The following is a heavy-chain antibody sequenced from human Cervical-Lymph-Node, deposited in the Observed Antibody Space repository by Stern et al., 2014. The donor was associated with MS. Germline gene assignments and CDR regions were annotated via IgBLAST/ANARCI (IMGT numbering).Heavy chain of an antibody. D-gene: IGHD3-10*02. CDR2: IIPLLGVV. J-gene: IGHJ5*02. CDR1: GGSFTSFT. V-gene: IGHV1-69*09. CDR3: ARGPQGLCDT. Sequence: QMQLVQSGAEVKQPGSSVKVSCKASGGSFTSFTVTWMLQAPGQGLEWMGRIIPLLGVVDYAQKFKGRLTITADTSTNTAYMDLVSLTSDDTAVYYCARGPQGLCDTWGQGTLVTVSS.